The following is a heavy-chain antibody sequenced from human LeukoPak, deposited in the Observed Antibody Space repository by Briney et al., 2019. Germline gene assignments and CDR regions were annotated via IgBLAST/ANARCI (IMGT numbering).Heavy chain of an antibody. D-gene: IGHD6-19*01. CDR3: AHIASSGWGSYINYGMDV. CDR2: LSDDGGSK. V-gene: IGHV3-30*03. CDR1: GFTFSNHG. J-gene: IGHJ6*02. Sequence: GGSLRLSCAASGFTFSNHGMHWVRQAPGRGLEWVAVLSDDGGSKDYADSVKGRFTISRDNSKKTLFLQMNSLRAEDTAVYYCAHIASSGWGSYINYGMDVWGQGTAVTVS.